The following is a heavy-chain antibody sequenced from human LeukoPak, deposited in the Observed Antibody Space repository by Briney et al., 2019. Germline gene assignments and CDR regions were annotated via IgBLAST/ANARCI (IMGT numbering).Heavy chain of an antibody. D-gene: IGHD3-16*01. Sequence: SDTLSLTWMDDGGSMSRYYWSWIRQHAGKGLEWIGRIYTSGSTNYNPSLKSRVTMSVDTSKNQFSLKLSSVTAADTAVYYCARGPSGLGFDPWGQGTLVTVSS. CDR2: IYTSGST. CDR1: GGSMSRYY. J-gene: IGHJ5*02. CDR3: ARGPSGLGFDP. V-gene: IGHV4-4*07.